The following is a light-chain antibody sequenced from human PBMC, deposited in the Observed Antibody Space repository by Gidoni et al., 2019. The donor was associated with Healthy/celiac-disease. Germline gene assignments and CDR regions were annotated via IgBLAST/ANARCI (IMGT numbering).Light chain of an antibody. V-gene: IGKV1-9*01. CDR2: AAS. CDR3: QQFNSYPSSWT. J-gene: IGKJ1*01. CDR1: QGISSY. Sequence: DIQLTQSPSFLSASVGDRVTITCRASQGISSYLAWYQQKPGKAPKLLIYAASTLQSGVPSRFSGSGSGTEFTLTISSLQPEDFATYYCQQFNSYPSSWTFGQGTKVEIK.